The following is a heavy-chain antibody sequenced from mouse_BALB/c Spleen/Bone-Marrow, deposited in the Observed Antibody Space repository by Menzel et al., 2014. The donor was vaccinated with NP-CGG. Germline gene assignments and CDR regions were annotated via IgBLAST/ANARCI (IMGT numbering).Heavy chain of an antibody. CDR2: ISSGGSYT. CDR1: GFTFSNYG. CDR3: ARRDGGPMDY. J-gene: IGHJ4*01. D-gene: IGHD2-3*01. Sequence: DVQLVESGGDLVKPGGSLKLSCAASGFTFSNYGMSWVRQTPDKRLEWVATISSGGSYTYYPDSVKGRFTISRDNAKNTLYLKMSSLKSEDTAMYYCARRDGGPMDYWGQGTSVTVSS. V-gene: IGHV5-6*01.